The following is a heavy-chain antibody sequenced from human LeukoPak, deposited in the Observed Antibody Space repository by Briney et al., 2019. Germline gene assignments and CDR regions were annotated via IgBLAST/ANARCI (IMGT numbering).Heavy chain of an antibody. V-gene: IGHV3-30-3*01. D-gene: IGHD1-26*01. J-gene: IGHJ3*02. CDR1: GFTFSSYA. Sequence: GGSLGLSCAASGFTFSSYAMHWVRQAPGKGLEWVAVISYDGNNKYYADSVKGRFTISRDNSKNTLYLQMNSLRAEDTAVYYCARDPLGVGAKSPAFDIWGQGTMVTVSS. CDR3: ARDPLGVGAKSPAFDI. CDR2: ISYDGNNK.